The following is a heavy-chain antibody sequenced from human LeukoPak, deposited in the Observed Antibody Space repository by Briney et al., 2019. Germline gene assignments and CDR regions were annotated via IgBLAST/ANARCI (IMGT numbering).Heavy chain of an antibody. J-gene: IGHJ3*02. V-gene: IGHV1-69*05. CDR2: IIPIFGTT. CDR3: ARASNSGSFPDLGAFDI. CDR1: GGTFSSYA. Sequence: SVMVSCKASGGTFSSYAISWVRQAPGQGLEWMGGIIPIFGTTNYAQKFQGRVTITTDESTSTAYMELSSLRSEDTAAYYCARASNSGSFPDLGAFDIWGQGTMVTVSS. D-gene: IGHD1-26*01.